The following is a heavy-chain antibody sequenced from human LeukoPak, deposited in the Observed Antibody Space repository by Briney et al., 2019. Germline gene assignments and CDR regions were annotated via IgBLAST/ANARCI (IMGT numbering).Heavy chain of an antibody. D-gene: IGHD3-10*01. J-gene: IGHJ4*02. CDR1: GGSISSSSYY. V-gene: IGHV4-39*01. Sequence: SETLSLTCTVAGGSISSSSYYWGWIRQPPGKGLEWIGSIYYSGSTYYNPSLKSRVTISVDTSKNQFSLKLSSVTAADTAVYYCARRGYMVRGSYYFDYWGQGTLVTVSS. CDR3: ARRGYMVRGSYYFDY. CDR2: IYYSGST.